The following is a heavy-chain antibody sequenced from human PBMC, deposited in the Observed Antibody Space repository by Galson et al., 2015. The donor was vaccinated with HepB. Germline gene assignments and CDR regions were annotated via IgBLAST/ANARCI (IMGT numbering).Heavy chain of an antibody. CDR1: GGSISSSSYY. D-gene: IGHD2-15*01. CDR3: ARLLKGDCSGGSCRNYYYYGMDV. CDR2: IYYSGST. Sequence: ETLSLTCTVSGGSISSSSYYWGWIRQPPGKGLEWIGSIYYSGSTNYNPSLKSRVTISVDTSKNQFSLKLSSVTAADTAVYYCARLLKGDCSGGSCRNYYYYGMDVWGQGTTVTVSS. V-gene: IGHV4-39*07. J-gene: IGHJ6*02.